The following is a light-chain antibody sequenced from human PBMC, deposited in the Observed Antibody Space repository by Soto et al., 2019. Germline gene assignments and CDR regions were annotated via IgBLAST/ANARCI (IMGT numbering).Light chain of an antibody. Sequence: EIVLTQSPGTLSLSPGERATLSCRASQSVSSSYLAWYQQKPGQAPRLLIYGASSRATGIPVRFSGSWSGTEFTLTITRLEPKDFVVYYCQQYRRPPPTFGQGTKVDIK. CDR1: QSVSSSY. V-gene: IGKV3-20*01. J-gene: IGKJ1*01. CDR3: QQYRRPPPT. CDR2: GAS.